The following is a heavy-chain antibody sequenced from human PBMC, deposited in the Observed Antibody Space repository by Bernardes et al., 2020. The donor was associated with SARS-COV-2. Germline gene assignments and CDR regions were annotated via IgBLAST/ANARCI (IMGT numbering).Heavy chain of an antibody. D-gene: IGHD4-17*01. J-gene: IGHJ4*02. V-gene: IGHV3-23*01. CDR1: GFTFSFYA. CDR3: AKSTTVVTKYFDY. Sequence: GSLRLSCADSGFTFSFYAMSWVRQAPGKGLEWVSSISGSGGTTDYADTVQGRFTISRDNSRNTLYLQMNSLRAEDTAEYYCAKSTTVVTKYFDYWVQGTLATVS. CDR2: ISGSGGTT.